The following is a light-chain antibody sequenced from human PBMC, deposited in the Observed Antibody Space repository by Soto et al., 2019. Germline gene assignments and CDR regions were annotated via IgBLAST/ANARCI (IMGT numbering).Light chain of an antibody. V-gene: IGKV3-11*01. CDR3: QKRSSWPLT. J-gene: IGKJ4*02. CDR2: GAS. CDR1: QSLSKS. Sequence: EIVLPQSPSTLSLSPGERATLSCRASQSLSKSLVWYQQKPGQAPRLLIDGASNRATGIPAMFSGSGSGTDFTLTISSLEPEDFAVYFWQKRSSWPLTVGGGTQVDSK.